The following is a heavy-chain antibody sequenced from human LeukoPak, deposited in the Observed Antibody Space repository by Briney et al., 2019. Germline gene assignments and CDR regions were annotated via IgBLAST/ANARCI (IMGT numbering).Heavy chain of an antibody. D-gene: IGHD3-22*01. CDR1: GGSISSGGYY. CDR2: IYYSGST. J-gene: IGHJ4*02. V-gene: IGHV4-31*03. Sequence: SETLSLTCTVSGGSISSGGYYWSWIRQHPGKGLEWIGYIYYSGSTYYNPSLKGRVTISVDTSKNQFSLKLSSVTAADTAVYYCARGFSSDYYYDSSGTLFDYWGQGTLVTVSS. CDR3: ARGFSSDYYYDSSGTLFDY.